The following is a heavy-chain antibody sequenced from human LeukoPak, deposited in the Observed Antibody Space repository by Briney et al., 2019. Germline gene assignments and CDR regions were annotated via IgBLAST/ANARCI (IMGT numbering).Heavy chain of an antibody. D-gene: IGHD3-22*01. CDR1: GGSFSGYY. CDR2: INHSGST. V-gene: IGHV4-34*09. CDR3: ASQYDSSGYYGY. Sequence: SGTLSLTCAVYGGSFSGYYWSWIRQPPGKGLEWIGEINHSGSTNYNPSLKSRVTISVDTSKNQFSLKLSSVTAADTAVYYCASQYDSSGYYGYWGQGTLVTVSS. J-gene: IGHJ4*02.